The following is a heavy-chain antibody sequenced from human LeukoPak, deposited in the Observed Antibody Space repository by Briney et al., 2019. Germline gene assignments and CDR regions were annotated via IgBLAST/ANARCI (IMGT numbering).Heavy chain of an antibody. Sequence: QPGGSLRLSCAASGFTFSSYGVHWVRQAPGKGLEWVAVIWYDGSNKYYADSVKGRFTISRDNSKNTLYLQMNSLRAEDTAVYYCAKSTLNYYDSSGHDAFDIWGQGTMVTVSS. CDR2: IWYDGSNK. J-gene: IGHJ3*02. CDR3: AKSTLNYYDSSGHDAFDI. CDR1: GFTFSSYG. V-gene: IGHV3-33*06. D-gene: IGHD3-22*01.